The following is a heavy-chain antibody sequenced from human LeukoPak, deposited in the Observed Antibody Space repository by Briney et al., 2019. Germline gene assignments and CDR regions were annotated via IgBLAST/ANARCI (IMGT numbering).Heavy chain of an antibody. V-gene: IGHV3-66*01. CDR2: IHSGGST. CDR1: GFTVSSSY. D-gene: IGHD2-2*01. J-gene: IGHJ3*02. Sequence: GGSLRLSCAASGFTVSSSYMSWVRQALGKGLEWVSVIHSGGSTYYADSVKGRFTISRDNSKNTLYLQMNSLRAEDTAVYYCARGAQIVVVPAATGAFDIWGQGTMVTVSS. CDR3: ARGAQIVVVPAATGAFDI.